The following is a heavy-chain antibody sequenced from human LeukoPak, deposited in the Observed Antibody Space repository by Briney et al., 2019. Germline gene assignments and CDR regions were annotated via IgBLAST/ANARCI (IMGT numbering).Heavy chain of an antibody. J-gene: IGHJ4*02. CDR1: SGSVSNGDYY. Sequence: LETLSLTCTVSSGSVSNGDYYWSWLRQPPGTALEWIGYIYYTGSAYYNPSLGGRVTLSVDTSKNQFSVKLSSVTAADTAVYYCARSQNYYGSGDYWGQGTLVTVSS. CDR3: ARSQNYYGSGDY. V-gene: IGHV4-61*08. D-gene: IGHD3-10*01. CDR2: IYYTGSA.